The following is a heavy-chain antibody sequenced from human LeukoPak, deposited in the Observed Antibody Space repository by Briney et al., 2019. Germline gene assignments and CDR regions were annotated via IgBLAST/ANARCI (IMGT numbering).Heavy chain of an antibody. CDR2: ISGSGGST. Sequence: GGSLRLSCAASGFTFSSHAMSWVRQAPGKGLEWVSAISGSGGSTYYADSVKGRFTISRDNSKNTLYLQMNSLRAEDTAVYYCAKNYYDSSGYYCTFDYWGQGTLVTVSS. J-gene: IGHJ4*02. D-gene: IGHD3-22*01. CDR1: GFTFSSHA. V-gene: IGHV3-23*01. CDR3: AKNYYDSSGYYCTFDY.